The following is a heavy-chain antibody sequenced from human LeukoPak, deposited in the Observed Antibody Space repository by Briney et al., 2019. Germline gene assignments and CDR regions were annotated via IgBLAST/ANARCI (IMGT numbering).Heavy chain of an antibody. CDR2: IQYDASQI. J-gene: IGHJ5*02. D-gene: IGHD6-6*01. V-gene: IGHV3-30*02. CDR3: AKGGPFSTSSQKYFDP. CDR1: GFNFRGSG. Sequence: TGGSLRLSCAASGFNFRGSGMHWVRQAPGKGLEWVTFIQYDASQIYYADSVKGRFTISRDNSKNTVYLQVDSLRDEDTAVFYCAKGGPFSTSSQKYFDPWGRGSLVIVS.